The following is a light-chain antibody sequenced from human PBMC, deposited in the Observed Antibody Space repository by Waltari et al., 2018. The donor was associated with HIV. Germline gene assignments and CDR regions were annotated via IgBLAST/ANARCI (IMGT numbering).Light chain of an antibody. Sequence: DIVMTQSPDSLALSLGERATINYKSSQTVLYSSNNENYLAWYQQKPGQPPKLLIYWASSRESGVPDRFSGSGSGTDFTLTISSLQAEDVAVYYCQQYYSTPPTFGGGTKVEIK. CDR3: QQYYSTPPT. CDR1: QTVLYSSNNENY. J-gene: IGKJ4*01. V-gene: IGKV4-1*01. CDR2: WAS.